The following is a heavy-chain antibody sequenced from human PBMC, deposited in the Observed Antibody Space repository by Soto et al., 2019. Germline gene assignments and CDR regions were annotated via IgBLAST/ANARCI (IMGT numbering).Heavy chain of an antibody. J-gene: IGHJ5*02. D-gene: IGHD1-26*01. CDR3: AREEGLLNWFDP. CDR2: ISSSSSTI. V-gene: IGHV3-48*01. CDR1: GFTFSSYS. Sequence: EVQLVESGGGLVQPGGSLRLSCAASGFTFSSYSMNWVRQAPGQGLEWVSYISSSSSTIYYADSVKGRFTISRDNAKNSLYLQLNSRRAEDTAVYYCAREEGLLNWFDPWGQGTLVTVSS.